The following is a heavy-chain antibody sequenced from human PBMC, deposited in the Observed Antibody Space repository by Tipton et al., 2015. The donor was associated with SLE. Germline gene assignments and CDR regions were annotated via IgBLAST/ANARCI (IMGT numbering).Heavy chain of an antibody. D-gene: IGHD2-2*01. Sequence: GLVKPSETLSLTCAVYGGSFSGYYWSWIRQPPGKGLEWIGEINHSGGTNYNPSLKSRVTISVDTSKNQFSLKLSSVTAADTAVYYCAGQGIVVLQAAFDIWGQGTMVTVSS. J-gene: IGHJ3*02. CDR3: AGQGIVVLQAAFDI. CDR2: INHSGGT. V-gene: IGHV4-34*01. CDR1: GGSFSGYY.